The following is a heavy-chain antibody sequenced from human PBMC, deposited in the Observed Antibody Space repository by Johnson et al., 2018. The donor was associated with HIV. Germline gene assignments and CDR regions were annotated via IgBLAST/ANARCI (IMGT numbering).Heavy chain of an antibody. CDR1: GFTFSSYG. D-gene: IGHD1-14*01. J-gene: IGHJ3*02. V-gene: IGHV3-30*02. CDR3: ARDPDLDAFDI. Sequence: QVQLVESGGGVVQPGGSLRLSCAASGFTFSSYGMHWVRQAPGKGLEWVAFIRYEGSNKYYVASVRGRFTISRDNAKNSLYLQMNSMRAEDTAVYYCARDPDLDAFDIWGQGTMVTVSS. CDR2: IRYEGSNK.